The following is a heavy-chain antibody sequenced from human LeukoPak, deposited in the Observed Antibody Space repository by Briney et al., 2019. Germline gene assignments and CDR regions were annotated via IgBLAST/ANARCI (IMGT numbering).Heavy chain of an antibody. V-gene: IGHV3-20*04. Sequence: PGGALRLSCAASRFTFHDYGMSLVRQAPGNRLEWVSGINWNGGSTGYPDSVKGRFTIPRGKAKNSLYLQMNSLRAEDTALYYCAREPPIAAAGTEDYWGQGTLVTVSS. D-gene: IGHD6-13*01. CDR3: AREPPIAAAGTEDY. CDR2: INWNGGST. CDR1: RFTFHDYG. J-gene: IGHJ4*02.